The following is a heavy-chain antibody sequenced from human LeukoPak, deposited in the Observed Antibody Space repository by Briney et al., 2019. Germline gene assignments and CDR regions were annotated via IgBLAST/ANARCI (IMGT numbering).Heavy chain of an antibody. D-gene: IGHD1-14*01. CDR2: IGPTGSDR. J-gene: IGHJ4*02. V-gene: IGHV3-21*06. CDR3: ATETNGRHYDY. CDR1: GLTFSTSG. Sequence: GGSLRLSCTASGLTFSTSGFNWVRQAPRKGLEWVASIGPTGSDRYHADSIKGRFTISRDNANNFLYLQMNSLRAEDTAVYYCATETNGRHYDYWGQGTLLTVSS.